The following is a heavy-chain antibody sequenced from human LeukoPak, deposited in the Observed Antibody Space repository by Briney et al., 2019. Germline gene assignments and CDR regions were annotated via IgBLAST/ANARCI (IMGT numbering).Heavy chain of an antibody. Sequence: PGGPLRLSCVASGFPFISYWMTWVRQAPGKGLEWLANIKEDGSIQYYLDSGRGRFTISRDNAKTSVYLQLNSLRADDTAVYYCARDVWTGVAVSDYWGQGTLVTVSS. J-gene: IGHJ4*02. CDR2: IKEDGSIQ. V-gene: IGHV3-7*01. CDR1: GFPFISYW. CDR3: ARDVWTGVAVSDY. D-gene: IGHD6-19*01.